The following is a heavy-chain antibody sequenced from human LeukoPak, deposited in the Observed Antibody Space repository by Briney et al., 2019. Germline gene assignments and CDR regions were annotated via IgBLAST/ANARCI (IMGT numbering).Heavy chain of an antibody. J-gene: IGHJ3*02. D-gene: IGHD6-19*01. CDR1: GFTFSSYG. CDR3: ARDSSSGAFDI. CDR2: IWYDGSNK. V-gene: IGHV3-33*01. Sequence: GGSLRLSCAASGFTFSSYGMHWARQAPGKGLEWVAVIWYDGSNKEYADSVKNRFTISRDNSKNTLYLQMNSLRVEDTAVYYCARDSSSGAFDIWGQGTMVTVSS.